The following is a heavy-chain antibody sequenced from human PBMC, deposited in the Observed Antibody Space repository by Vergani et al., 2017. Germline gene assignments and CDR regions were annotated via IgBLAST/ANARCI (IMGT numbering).Heavy chain of an antibody. Sequence: QVQLVQSGAEVKKPGSSVKVSCKASGGTFSSYTISWVRQAPGQGLEWMGRIIPILGIANYAQKFQGRVTITADKSTSTAYMKLSSLRSEDTAVYYCARAAAGNYYYYGMDVWGQGTTVTVSS. CDR3: ARAAAGNYYYYGMDV. CDR1: GGTFSSYT. V-gene: IGHV1-69*02. CDR2: IIPILGIA. D-gene: IGHD6-13*01. J-gene: IGHJ6*02.